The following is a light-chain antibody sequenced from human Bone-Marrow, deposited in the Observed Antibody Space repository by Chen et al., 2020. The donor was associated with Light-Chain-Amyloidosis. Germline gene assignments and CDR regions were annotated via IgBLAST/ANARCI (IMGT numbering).Light chain of an antibody. Sequence: SYELTHPPSVSVSPGQPARPPCPGDDLPTKYAYWYQQKPGQAPVLVIHRDTERPSGISERFSGSSSGTTATLTISGVQAEDEADYHCQSADSSGTYEVIFGGGTKLTVL. V-gene: IGLV3-25*03. J-gene: IGLJ2*01. CDR3: QSADSSGTYEVI. CDR1: DLPTKY. CDR2: RDT.